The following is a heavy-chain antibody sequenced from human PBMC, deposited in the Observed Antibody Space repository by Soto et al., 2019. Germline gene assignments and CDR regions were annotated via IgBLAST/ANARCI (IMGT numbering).Heavy chain of an antibody. V-gene: IGHV1-2*04. CDR2: INPNSGGT. CDR1: GYTFTGYY. Sequence: GASVKVSCKASGYTFTGYYMHWVRQAPGQGLEWMGWINPNSGGTNYAQKFQGWVTMTRDTSISTAYMELSRLRSDDTAVYCFARDYYYDSSGYLFDYWGQGTLVTVSS. D-gene: IGHD3-22*01. CDR3: ARDYYYDSSGYLFDY. J-gene: IGHJ4*02.